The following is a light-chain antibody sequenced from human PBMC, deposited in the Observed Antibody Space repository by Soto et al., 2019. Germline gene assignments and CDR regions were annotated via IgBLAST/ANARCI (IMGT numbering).Light chain of an antibody. CDR3: QQFENLLT. J-gene: IGKJ4*01. Sequence: DIQMTQSPPSLSASVGDRVTITCQASQDISNYLNWYQQKPGKAPKVLIYDASTLQTGVPSRFSGSGSGTHFTFTISSLQPEDIATYCCQQFENLLTFGGGTKVDIK. V-gene: IGKV1-33*01. CDR1: QDISNY. CDR2: DAS.